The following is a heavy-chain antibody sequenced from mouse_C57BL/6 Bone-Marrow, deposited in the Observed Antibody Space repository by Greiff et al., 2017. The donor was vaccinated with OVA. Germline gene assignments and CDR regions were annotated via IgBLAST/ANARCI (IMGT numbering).Heavy chain of an antibody. J-gene: IGHJ2*01. V-gene: IGHV5-4*03. Sequence: DVKLVESGEGLVKPGGSLKLSCAASGFTFSSYAMSWVRQTPEKRLEWVATISDGGSYTYYPDNVKGRFTISRDNAKNNLYLQMSHLKSEDTAMYYCARGGNYSYWGQGTTLTVSS. CDR3: ARGGNYSY. CDR1: GFTFSSYA. D-gene: IGHD2-1*01. CDR2: ISDGGSYT.